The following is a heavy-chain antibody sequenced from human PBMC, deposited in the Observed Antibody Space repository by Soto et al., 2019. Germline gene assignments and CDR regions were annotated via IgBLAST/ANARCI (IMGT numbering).Heavy chain of an antibody. D-gene: IGHD3-22*01. J-gene: IGHJ1*01. V-gene: IGHV3-23*01. CDR3: AKGTHYYDPRDFQH. CDR1: GFTVSSDA. CDR2: ISGSGGST. Sequence: AGSMRLSSAASGFTVSSDAMSWVRQAPGKGLEWVSAISGSGGSTYYADSVKGRFTISRDNSKNTLYLQMNSLRAEDTAVYYCAKGTHYYDPRDFQHWGQGTLVTVSS.